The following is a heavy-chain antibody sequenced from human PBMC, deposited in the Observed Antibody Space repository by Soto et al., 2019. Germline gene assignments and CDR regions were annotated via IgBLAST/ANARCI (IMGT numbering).Heavy chain of an antibody. Sequence: TLSHTWTVSGGSMRSGGYYWIWILQHPGKGLEWIGYIYCSGSTYYNPSLKSRVTISVDTSKNQFSLKLSSVTAADTAVYYCARTYDSSEEHMEDICGQGTMVTVSS. CDR3: ARTYDSSEEHMEDI. CDR1: GGSMRSGGYY. CDR2: IYCSGST. J-gene: IGHJ3*02. V-gene: IGHV4-31*02. D-gene: IGHD3-22*01.